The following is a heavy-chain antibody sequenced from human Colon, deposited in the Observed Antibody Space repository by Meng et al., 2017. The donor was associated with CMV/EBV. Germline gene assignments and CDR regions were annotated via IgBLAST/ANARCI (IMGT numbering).Heavy chain of an antibody. D-gene: IGHD2-2*01. CDR2: ISGGGTTP. CDR1: GFTFSNYA. CDR3: ARDKVVVVPAPLFGMDV. J-gene: IGHJ6*02. Sequence: GGSLRLSCAASGFTFSNYAMTWVRQAPGKGLEWVSSISGGGTTPFYADSVRGRFTISRDNSKNTVYLQMNSLRAEDTAVYYCARDKVVVVPAPLFGMDVWGQGTTVTVSS. V-gene: IGHV3-23*01.